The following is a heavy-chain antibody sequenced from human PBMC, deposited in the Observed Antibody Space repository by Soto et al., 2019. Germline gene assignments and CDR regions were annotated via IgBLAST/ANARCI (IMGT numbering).Heavy chain of an antibody. CDR2: ISYDGSNK. J-gene: IGHJ6*02. D-gene: IGHD4-4*01. V-gene: IGHV3-30*18. Sequence: GGSLRLSCAASGFTFSSYGMHWVRQAPGKGLEWVAVISYDGSNKYYADSVKGRFTISRDNSKNTLYLQMNSLRAEDTAVYYCAKVRYPLTTVNVHYGMDVWGQGTTVTVSS. CDR3: AKVRYPLTTVNVHYGMDV. CDR1: GFTFSSYG.